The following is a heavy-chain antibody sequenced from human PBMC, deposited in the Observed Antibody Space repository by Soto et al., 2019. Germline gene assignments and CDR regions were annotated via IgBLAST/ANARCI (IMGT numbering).Heavy chain of an antibody. CDR1: GGSISSSSYY. CDR3: ARLGDGYHSAFDY. D-gene: IGHD5-12*01. CDR2: IYYSGST. J-gene: IGHJ4*02. Sequence: SETLSLTCTVSGGSISSSSYYWGWIRQPPGKGLEWIGSIYYSGSTYYNPSLKSRVTISVDTSKNQFSLKLSSVTAADTAVYYCARLGDGYHSAFDYWGQGTLVTVSS. V-gene: IGHV4-39*01.